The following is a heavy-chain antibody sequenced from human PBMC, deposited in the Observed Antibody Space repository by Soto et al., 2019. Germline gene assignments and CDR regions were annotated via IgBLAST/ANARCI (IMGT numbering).Heavy chain of an antibody. CDR2: ISSSSSYI. Sequence: EVQLVESGGGLVKPGGSLRLSCAASGFTFSSYSMNWVRQAPGKGLEWVSSISSSSSYIYYADSVKGRFTISRDNAKNSLYLQMNSLRAEDTAVYYCARDSHDLGDAFDIWGQGTMVTVSS. CDR1: GFTFSSYS. J-gene: IGHJ3*02. V-gene: IGHV3-21*04. CDR3: ARDSHDLGDAFDI. D-gene: IGHD3-3*01.